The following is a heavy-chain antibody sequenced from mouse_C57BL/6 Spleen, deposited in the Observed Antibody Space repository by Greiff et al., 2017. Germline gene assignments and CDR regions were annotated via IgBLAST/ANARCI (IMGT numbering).Heavy chain of an antibody. CDR3: ARTGTGYFDY. CDR2: INPSTGGT. Sequence: VQLQQSGPELVKPGASVKISCKASGYSFTGYYMNWVKQSPEKSLEWIGEINPSTGGTTYNQKFKAKATLTVDKSSSTAYMRLKSLTSEDSAVYYCARTGTGYFDYWGQGTTLTVSS. CDR1: GYSFTGYY. V-gene: IGHV1-42*01. D-gene: IGHD4-1*01. J-gene: IGHJ2*01.